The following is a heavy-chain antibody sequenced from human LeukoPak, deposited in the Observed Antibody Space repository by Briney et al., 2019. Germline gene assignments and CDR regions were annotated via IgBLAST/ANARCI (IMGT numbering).Heavy chain of an antibody. CDR1: GFTFSYYG. CDR3: AKDLMRDRWFGES. V-gene: IGHV3-30*02. J-gene: IGHJ5*02. CDR2: IRFDGHDK. Sequence: GGSLRLSCAASGFTFSYYGFHWVRQAPGKGLEWVSFIRFDGHDKFYAETVKGRFTNSKDTSRNTLYLQMNSLRPEDTAVYYCAKDLMRDRWFGESWGQGTLVTVSS. D-gene: IGHD3-10*01.